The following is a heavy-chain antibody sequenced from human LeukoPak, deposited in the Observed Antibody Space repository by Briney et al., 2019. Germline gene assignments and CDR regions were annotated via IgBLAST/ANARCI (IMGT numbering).Heavy chain of an antibody. J-gene: IGHJ4*02. CDR1: GGSISSGGYS. D-gene: IGHD5-24*01. Sequence: PSETLSLTCAVSGGSISSGGYSWSWIRQPPGKGLEWIGYIYYSGSTNYNPSLKSRVTISVDTSKNQFSLKLSSVTAADTAVYYCARVDGYNYYFDCWGQGTLVTVSS. CDR3: ARVDGYNYYFDC. CDR2: IYYSGST. V-gene: IGHV4-61*08.